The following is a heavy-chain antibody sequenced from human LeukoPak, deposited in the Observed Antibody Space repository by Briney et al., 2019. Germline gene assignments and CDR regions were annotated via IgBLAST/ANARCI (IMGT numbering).Heavy chain of an antibody. D-gene: IGHD3-16*01. V-gene: IGHV3-48*03. J-gene: IGHJ4*02. Sequence: PGGSLRLSCAASGFTFSSYEMHWVRQAPGKGLEWISYISSSGSTIYYADSVKGRFTISRDNAKNSLYLQMNSLRAEDTAVYYCARDRWSLGYWGQGTLVTVSS. CDR3: ARDRWSLGY. CDR2: ISSSGSTI. CDR1: GFTFSSYE.